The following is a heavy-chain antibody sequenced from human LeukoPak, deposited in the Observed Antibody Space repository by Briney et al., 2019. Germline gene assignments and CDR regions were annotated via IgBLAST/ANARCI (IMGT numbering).Heavy chain of an antibody. D-gene: IGHD3-16*01. Sequence: GGSLRLSCAASGFTFSSYCMRWVRQAPGKGLEWVSRINSDGSSTSYADSVKGRFTISRDNSKNTLYLQMNNLRAEDTAVYYCAKGVDASGIYYYFYMDVWGKGTTVTVSS. CDR2: INSDGSST. CDR1: GFTFSSYC. V-gene: IGHV3-74*01. J-gene: IGHJ6*03. CDR3: AKGVDASGIYYYFYMDV.